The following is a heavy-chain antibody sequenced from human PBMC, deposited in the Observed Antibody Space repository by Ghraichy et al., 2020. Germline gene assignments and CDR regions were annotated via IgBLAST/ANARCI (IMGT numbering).Heavy chain of an antibody. V-gene: IGHV3-21*01. CDR2: ISSSSSYI. Sequence: CAASGFNFTNFNMNWVRQASGKGLEWVSSISSSSSYIYYADSVKGRFTISRDNAKNSLYLQMNSLRAEDTAVYYCARVWYSSSSEHFDYWGQGTLVTVSS. CDR1: GFNFTNFN. J-gene: IGHJ4*02. D-gene: IGHD6-6*01. CDR3: ARVWYSSSSEHFDY.